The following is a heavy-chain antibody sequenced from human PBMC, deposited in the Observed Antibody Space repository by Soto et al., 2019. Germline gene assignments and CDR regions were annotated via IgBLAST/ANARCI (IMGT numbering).Heavy chain of an antibody. CDR1: GYTFTSYG. CDR3: ARGGDVNYHRGMDV. Sequence: QVQLVQSGGEVKKPGASVKLSCTASGYTFTSYGISWVRQAPGQGLEWMGWISAYNGKTNYAQNVQGRVTMTTDTSTRTAYMDLRSLRSDDTAVYYWARGGDVNYHRGMDVWGQGTTVTVSS. CDR2: ISAYNGKT. J-gene: IGHJ6*02. V-gene: IGHV1-18*01. D-gene: IGHD5-12*01.